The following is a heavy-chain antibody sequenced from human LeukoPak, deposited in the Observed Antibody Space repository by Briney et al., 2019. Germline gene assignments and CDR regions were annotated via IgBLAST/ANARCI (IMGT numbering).Heavy chain of an antibody. CDR1: GGSFSGYY. D-gene: IGHD2-15*01. J-gene: IGHJ6*03. Sequence: SETLSLTCAVYGGSFSGYYWSWIRQPPGKGLEWIGEINHSGSTNYNPSLKSRVTISVDTSKNQFSLKLSSVTAADTAVYYCARGLSYSYYYYYYMDVWGQGTLVTVSS. CDR3: ARGLSYSYYYYYYMDV. CDR2: INHSGST. V-gene: IGHV4-34*01.